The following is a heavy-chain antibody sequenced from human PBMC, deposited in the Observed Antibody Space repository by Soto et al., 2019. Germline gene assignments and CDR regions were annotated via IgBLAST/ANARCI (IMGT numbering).Heavy chain of an antibody. CDR1: GYRFTSYW. Sequence: GESLEISCKGSGYRFTSYWISWVRQIPWKGLEWMGRIDPSDSYTNYSPSFQGHVTISADKSISTAYLQWSSLKASDTAMYYCEITSGWYSPMYYFYYGMEVWGQGTPVNVSS. J-gene: IGHJ6*02. D-gene: IGHD6-19*01. V-gene: IGHV5-10-1*01. CDR2: IDPSDSYT. CDR3: EITSGWYSPMYYFYYGMEV.